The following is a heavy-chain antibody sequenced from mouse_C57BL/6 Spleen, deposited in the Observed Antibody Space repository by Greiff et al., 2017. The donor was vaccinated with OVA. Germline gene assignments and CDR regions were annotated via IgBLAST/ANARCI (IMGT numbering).Heavy chain of an antibody. J-gene: IGHJ2*01. Sequence: QVQLQQPGAELVRPGSSVKLSCKASGYTFTSYWMDWVKQRPGQGLEWIGNIYPSDSETHYNQKFKDKATLTVDKSSSTAYMQLSSLTSEDSAVYYCARGGYDGYYSYWGQGTTLTVSS. D-gene: IGHD2-3*01. CDR1: GYTFTSYW. V-gene: IGHV1-61*01. CDR3: ARGGYDGYYSY. CDR2: IYPSDSET.